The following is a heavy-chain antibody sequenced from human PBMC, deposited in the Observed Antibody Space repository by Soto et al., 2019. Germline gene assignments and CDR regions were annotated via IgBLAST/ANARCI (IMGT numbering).Heavy chain of an antibody. CDR1: GYTFTSYY. J-gene: IGHJ5*02. CDR2: INPSGGST. V-gene: IGHV1-46*01. Sequence: ASVKVSCKASGYTFTSYYMHWVRQAPGQGLEWMGIINPSGGSTSYAQKFQGRVTMTRDTSASTVYMELSSLRSEDTAVYYCARVDLSSTSWSSFDPWGQGTLVTVSS. CDR3: ARVDLSSTSWSSFDP. D-gene: IGHD2-2*01.